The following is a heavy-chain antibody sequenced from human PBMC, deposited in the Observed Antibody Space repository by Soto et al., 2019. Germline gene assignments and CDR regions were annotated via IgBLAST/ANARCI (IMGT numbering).Heavy chain of an antibody. V-gene: IGHV4-31*03. D-gene: IGHD2-2*01. CDR2: IYYSGST. CDR1: GGSISSGGYY. Sequence: PSETLSLTCTVSGGSISSGGYYWSWIRQHPGKGLEWIGYIYYSGSTYYNPSLKSRVTISVDTSKNQFSLKLSSVTAADTAVYYCASIVVVPAASNWFDPWGQGTLVTVSS. CDR3: ASIVVVPAASNWFDP. J-gene: IGHJ5*02.